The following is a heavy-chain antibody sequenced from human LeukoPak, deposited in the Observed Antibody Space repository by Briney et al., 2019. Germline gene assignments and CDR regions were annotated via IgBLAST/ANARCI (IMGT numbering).Heavy chain of an antibody. CDR1: GYTFTGYY. V-gene: IGHV1-2*02. CDR3: APTTSDWRQFYFDY. J-gene: IGHJ4*02. CDR2: INPNSGGT. Sequence: ASVKVSCKTSGYTFTGYYMHWVRQAPGLGLEWVGWINPNSGGTKYAQKFQGRVTMTRDTSINTAYMELSRLTSDDTATYFCAPTTSDWRQFYFDYWGQGTLVTVSS. D-gene: IGHD6-19*01.